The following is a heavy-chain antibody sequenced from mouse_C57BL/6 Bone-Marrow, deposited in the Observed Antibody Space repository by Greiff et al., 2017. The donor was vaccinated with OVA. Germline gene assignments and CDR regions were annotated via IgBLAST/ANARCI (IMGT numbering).Heavy chain of an antibody. V-gene: IGHV1-7*01. CDR3: ATDNYVWYFDV. Sequence: QVQLQQSGAELAKPGASVKLSCTASGYTFTSYWMHWVKQRPGQGLEWIGYINPSSGYTKYNQKFKDKATLTADKSSSTAYMQLSSLTYEDSAVYYGATDNYVWYFDVWGTGTTVTVSS. CDR2: INPSSGYT. J-gene: IGHJ1*03. CDR1: GYTFTSYW. D-gene: IGHD1-3*01.